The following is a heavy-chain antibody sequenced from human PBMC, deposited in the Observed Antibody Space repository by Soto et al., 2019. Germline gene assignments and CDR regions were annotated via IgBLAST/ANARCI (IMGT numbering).Heavy chain of an antibody. D-gene: IGHD6-6*01. CDR2: IYTTGST. CDR3: ASSSISNWFDP. Sequence: SETLSLTGKGSGGYMSSYYWSWIRQPAGKGLEWIGRIYTTGSTNYNPSLKSRVTISVDTSKNQFSLKLSSVTAADTAVYYCASSSISNWFDPWGQGTLVTVSS. CDR1: GGYMSSYY. V-gene: IGHV4-4*07. J-gene: IGHJ5*02.